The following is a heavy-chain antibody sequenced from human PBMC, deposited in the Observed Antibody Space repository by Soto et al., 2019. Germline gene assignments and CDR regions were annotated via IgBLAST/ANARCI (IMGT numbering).Heavy chain of an antibody. V-gene: IGHV6-1*01. CDR3: ARDKIPGLFDY. CDR2: TYRGSESYN. Sequence: PSQTLSLTCAISGDSVSNNAVAWNWIRQSPSGGLEWLGRTYRGSESYNDYSISLKSRVTINSDPSKNQFSLKLTSVTAADTAVYYCARDKIPGLFDYWGQGTLVTVSS. J-gene: IGHJ4*02. CDR1: GDSVSNNAVA. D-gene: IGHD2-21*01.